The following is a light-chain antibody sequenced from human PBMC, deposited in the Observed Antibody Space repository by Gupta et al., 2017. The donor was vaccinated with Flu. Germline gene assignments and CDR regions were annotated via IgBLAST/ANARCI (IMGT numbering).Light chain of an antibody. CDR1: NSDVGGYNV. J-gene: IGLJ3*02. CDR2: EVT. V-gene: IGLV2-14*01. Sequence: QSALTQPASVSGSPGQSIAISCTGSNSDVGGYNVVSWYQQYPGKAPKLLIYEVTKRPSGVSYRFYGSKSGNTASLTIAGLQAEDEADYYCSSYTTSRTLVFGGGTKLTVL. CDR3: SSYTTSRTLV.